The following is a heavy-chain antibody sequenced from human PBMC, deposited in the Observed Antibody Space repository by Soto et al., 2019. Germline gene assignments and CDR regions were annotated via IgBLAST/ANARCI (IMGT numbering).Heavy chain of an antibody. J-gene: IGHJ4*02. CDR1: GYSYTGYG. CDR3: ARDYGSGWWPY. D-gene: IGHD6-19*01. CDR2: ISAYNGNT. Sequence: PLNLSCKASGYSYTGYGISWVRQAPGQGLEWMGWISAYNGNTNYAQKLQGRVTMTTDTSTSTAYMELRSLRSDDTAVYYCARDYGSGWWPYWGQGTLVTVSS. V-gene: IGHV1-18*01.